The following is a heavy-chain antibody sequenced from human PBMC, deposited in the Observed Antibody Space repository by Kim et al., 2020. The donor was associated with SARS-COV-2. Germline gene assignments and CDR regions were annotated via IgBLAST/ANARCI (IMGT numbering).Heavy chain of an antibody. V-gene: IGHV3-30*01. CDR3: ARLNSSGYSPLGVLDY. Sequence: SVKGRFTISRDNSKNTLYLQMNSLRAEDTAVYYCARLNSSGYSPLGVLDYWGQGTLVTVSS. D-gene: IGHD3-22*01. J-gene: IGHJ4*02.